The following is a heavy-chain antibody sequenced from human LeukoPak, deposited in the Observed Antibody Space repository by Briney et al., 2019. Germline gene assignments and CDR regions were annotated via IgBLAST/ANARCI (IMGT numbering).Heavy chain of an antibody. J-gene: IGHJ4*02. D-gene: IGHD3-3*01. Sequence: GGSLRLSCAPSGFTFSRHGMHWVRQAPGKGLEWVAIISNVGSRKYYAHSVEGRFTISRDNSKNTLYLQMDSLRAEDTAVYYCARDRAWNYFDYWGQGTLVTVSS. V-gene: IGHV3-30*03. CDR2: ISNVGSRK. CDR3: ARDRAWNYFDY. CDR1: GFTFSRHG.